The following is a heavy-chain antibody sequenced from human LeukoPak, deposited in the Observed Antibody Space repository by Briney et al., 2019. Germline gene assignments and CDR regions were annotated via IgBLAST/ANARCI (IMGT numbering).Heavy chain of an antibody. Sequence: GESLKISCKGSGYLFSNYWIAWVRQMPGKGLEWMGIIYPGDSDTRYSPSFQGQVTISADKSISTASLQWSSLKAPDTAIYYCARGIAGYNSRGFDYWGQGTLVTVSS. D-gene: IGHD3-10*01. V-gene: IGHV5-51*01. J-gene: IGHJ4*02. CDR3: ARGIAGYNSRGFDY. CDR2: IYPGDSDT. CDR1: GYLFSNYW.